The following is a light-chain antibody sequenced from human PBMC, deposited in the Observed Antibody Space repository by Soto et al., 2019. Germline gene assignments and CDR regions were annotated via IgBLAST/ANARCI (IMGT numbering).Light chain of an antibody. CDR2: EVT. J-gene: IGLJ1*01. V-gene: IGLV2-14*01. Sequence: QSALTQPASVSGSPGKSIAISCTGTSRDVGGYDYVSWYQQQPDKAPKLMIYEVTKRPSGVSNRFSGSKSGNTASLTISGLQAEYEADYYCSSHTSGSTRVFGTGTKLTVL. CDR3: SSHTSGSTRV. CDR1: SRDVGGYDY.